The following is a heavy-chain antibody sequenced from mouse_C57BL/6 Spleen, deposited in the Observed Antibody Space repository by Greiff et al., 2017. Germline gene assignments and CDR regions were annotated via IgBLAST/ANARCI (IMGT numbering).Heavy chain of an antibody. CDR3: ARSPYSSYGY. D-gene: IGHD2-5*01. CDR1: GYSFTGYY. V-gene: IGHV1-42*01. J-gene: IGHJ2*01. CDR2: INPSTGGT. Sequence: DVKLVESGPELVKPGASVKISCKASGYSFTGYYMNWVKQSPEKSLEWIGEINPSTGGTTYNQKFKAKATLTVDKSSSTAYMQLKSLTSEDSAVYYCARSPYSSYGYWGQGTTLTVSS.